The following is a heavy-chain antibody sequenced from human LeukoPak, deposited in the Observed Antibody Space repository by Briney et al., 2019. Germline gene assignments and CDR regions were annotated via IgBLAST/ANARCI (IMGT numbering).Heavy chain of an antibody. D-gene: IGHD6-13*01. J-gene: IGHJ3*02. Sequence: SETLSLTCTVSGGSISSGDYYWSWIRQPPGKGLEWIGYVYYSGSTYYNPSLKSRVTISVDTSKNQFSLKLSSVTAADTAVYYCAREEASPAAAGTRDAFDIWGQGTMVTVSS. CDR2: VYYSGST. V-gene: IGHV4-30-4*01. CDR3: AREEASPAAAGTRDAFDI. CDR1: GGSISSGDYY.